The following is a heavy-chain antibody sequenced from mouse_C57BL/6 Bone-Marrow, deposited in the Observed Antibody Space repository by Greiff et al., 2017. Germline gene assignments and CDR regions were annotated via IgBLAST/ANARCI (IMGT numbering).Heavy chain of an antibody. CDR3: TRWLITSSLGFDV. Sequence: EVKLEESGGGLVQPGGSMKLSCAASGFTFSDAWMDWVRQSPEKGLEWVAEIRNKANNHATYYAESVKGRFTISRDDSKSSVYLQMNSLRAEETGIYYCTRWLITSSLGFDVWGTGTTVTVSS. J-gene: IGHJ1*03. CDR2: IRNKANNHAT. CDR1: GFTFSDAW. D-gene: IGHD1-1*01. V-gene: IGHV6-6*01.